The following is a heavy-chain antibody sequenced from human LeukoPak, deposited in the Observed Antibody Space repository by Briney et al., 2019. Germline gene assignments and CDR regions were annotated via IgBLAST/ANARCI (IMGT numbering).Heavy chain of an antibody. Sequence: GGSLRLSCAASGFTSNTYTMSWVRQAPGKGLEWVSDISGSGGSTYYADSAKGRFTISRDNSKNTLYLQMNSLRAEDTAVYYCAKLGCTGTTCYANYWGQGAPVTVSS. D-gene: IGHD2-2*01. J-gene: IGHJ4*02. CDR3: AKLGCTGTTCYANY. CDR1: GFTSNTYT. CDR2: ISGSGGST. V-gene: IGHV3-23*01.